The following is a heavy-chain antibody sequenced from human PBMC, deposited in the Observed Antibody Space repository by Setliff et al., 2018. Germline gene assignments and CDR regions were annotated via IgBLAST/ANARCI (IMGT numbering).Heavy chain of an antibody. CDR1: GFNFNIFA. Sequence: PGGSLRLSCAASGFNFNIFAINWVRQAPGKGLEWLAVTSYDGKNNYYGDSVKGRFTISRDNARNALYLQMNSLRGEDTGVYFCSRDVYDFRTGLGGPWGQGTRVTVSS. J-gene: IGHJ5*02. CDR2: TSYDGKNN. CDR3: SRDVYDFRTGLGGP. D-gene: IGHD3-3*01. V-gene: IGHV3-30*03.